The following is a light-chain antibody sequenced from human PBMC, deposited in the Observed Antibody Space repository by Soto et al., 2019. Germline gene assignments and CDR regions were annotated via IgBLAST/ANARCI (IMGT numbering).Light chain of an antibody. CDR3: QHYGTSPPLT. CDR2: GAS. CDR1: QTVGSSSF. V-gene: IGKV3-20*01. Sequence: EIVLTQSPDTLSLSPGERATLSCRASQTVGSSSFLAWYQQKPGQAPRLLIYGASNRATGIPDRFTGSGSGTDFTLTISRLEPEDLGVYYCQHYGTSPPLTFGGGTKVEIK. J-gene: IGKJ4*01.